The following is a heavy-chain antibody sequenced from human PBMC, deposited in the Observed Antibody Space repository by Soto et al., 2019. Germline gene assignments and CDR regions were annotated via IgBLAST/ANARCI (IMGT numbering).Heavy chain of an antibody. CDR2: IIPIFGTA. CDR1: GGTFSSYA. J-gene: IGHJ6*02. CDR3: ARDQASKDIVVVVAATLQTYYYGMDV. D-gene: IGHD2-15*01. Sequence: ASVKVSCKASGGTFSSYAISWVRQAPGQGLEWMGGIIPIFGTANYAQKFQGRVTITADESTSTAYMELSSLRSEDTAVYYCARDQASKDIVVVVAATLQTYYYGMDVWGQGTTVTVSS. V-gene: IGHV1-69*13.